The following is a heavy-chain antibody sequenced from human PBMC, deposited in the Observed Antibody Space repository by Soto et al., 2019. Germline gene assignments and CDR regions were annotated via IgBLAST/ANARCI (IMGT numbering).Heavy chain of an antibody. D-gene: IGHD3-22*01. V-gene: IGHV1-2*02. J-gene: IGHJ3*02. CDR2: INPNSGGT. Sequence: ASVKVSCKASGYTFTGYYMHWVRQAPGQGLEWMGWINPNSGGTNYAQKFQGRVTMTRDTSISTAYMELSRLRSDDTAVYYCARDRSPAVPPYGYDSSGYCYGHAFDIWGQGTMVTVSS. CDR1: GYTFTGYY. CDR3: ARDRSPAVPPYGYDSSGYCYGHAFDI.